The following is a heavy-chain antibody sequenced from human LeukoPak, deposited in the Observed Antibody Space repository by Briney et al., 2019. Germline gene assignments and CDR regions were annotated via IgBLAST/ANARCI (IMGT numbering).Heavy chain of an antibody. D-gene: IGHD5-18*01. CDR2: ISSSSSTI. V-gene: IGHV3-48*02. Sequence: GGSLRLSCAASGFTFSIYAMSWVRQAPGKGLEWVSYISSSSSTIYYADSVKGRFTISRDNAKNSLYLQMNSLRDEDTAVYYCARERYSYGPDAFDIWGQGTMVTVSS. CDR1: GFTFSIYA. J-gene: IGHJ3*02. CDR3: ARERYSYGPDAFDI.